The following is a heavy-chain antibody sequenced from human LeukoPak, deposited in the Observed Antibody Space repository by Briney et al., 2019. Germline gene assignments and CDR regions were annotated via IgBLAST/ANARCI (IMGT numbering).Heavy chain of an antibody. V-gene: IGHV4-39*01. J-gene: IGHJ5*02. CDR2: IYYSGST. D-gene: IGHD3-3*01. CDR1: GGSISSSSYY. CDR3: ASCGAPQTEYYDFWSGYSNTYNWFDP. Sequence: SETLSLTCTVSGGSISSSSYYWGWIRQPPGKGLEWIGSIYYSGSTYYNPSLKSRVTISVDTSKNQFSLKLSSVTAADTAVYYCASCGAPQTEYYDFWSGYSNTYNWFDPWGQGTLVTVSS.